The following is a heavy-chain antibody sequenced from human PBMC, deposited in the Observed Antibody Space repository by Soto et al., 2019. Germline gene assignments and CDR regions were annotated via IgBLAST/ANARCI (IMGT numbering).Heavy chain of an antibody. J-gene: IGHJ4*02. V-gene: IGHV1-69*06. CDR3: ARRDTSGFLRYFDN. CDR1: GGTLSSFINYP. CDR2: IVPNVGTV. D-gene: IGHD3-3*01. Sequence: QMQLVQSGAEVKKPGSSVKVSCKASGGTLSSFINYPINWVRQAPGQGLEWMGGIVPNVGTVNYAQKLQGRVTITADKSTGTAYMEVSSLRSEDTALYYCARRDTSGFLRYFDNWGQGTLVTVSS.